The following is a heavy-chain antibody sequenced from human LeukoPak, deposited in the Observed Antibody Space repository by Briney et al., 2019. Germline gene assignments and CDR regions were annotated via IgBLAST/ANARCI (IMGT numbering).Heavy chain of an antibody. Sequence: TSETLSLTCTVSGGSISSSSYYWGWIRQPPGKGLEWIGSIYYSGSTYYNPSLKGRVTVSVDTSKNQFSLKLSSVTAADTAVYYCASWPVAGLNDAFDIWGQGTMVTVSS. J-gene: IGHJ3*02. V-gene: IGHV4-39*07. D-gene: IGHD6-19*01. CDR1: GGSISSSSYY. CDR2: IYYSGST. CDR3: ASWPVAGLNDAFDI.